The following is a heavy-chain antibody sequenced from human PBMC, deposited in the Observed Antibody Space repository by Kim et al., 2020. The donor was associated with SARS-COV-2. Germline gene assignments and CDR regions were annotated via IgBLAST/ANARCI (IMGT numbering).Heavy chain of an antibody. D-gene: IGHD3-16*01. J-gene: IGHJ6*02. Sequence: GGSLRLSCAGSGFAFSTFAMTWVRQAPGKGLEWVSGITDHGSIKYYACSVKGRFTASRDSSKDYLQMQSLRGEAEATAYYSKGRQAHACWGGLDDWG. V-gene: IGHV3-23*01. CDR2: ITDHGSIK. CDR1: GFAFSTFA. CDR3: SKGRQAHACWGGLDD.